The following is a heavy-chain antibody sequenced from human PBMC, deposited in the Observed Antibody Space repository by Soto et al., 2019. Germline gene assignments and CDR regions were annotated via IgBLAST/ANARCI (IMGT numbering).Heavy chain of an antibody. CDR1: GFTFGDYA. CDR3: TRDPIAAAGTHAFDI. J-gene: IGHJ3*02. D-gene: IGHD6-13*01. CDR2: IRSKSYGGTT. Sequence: GGSLRLSCTDSGFTFGDYAMSWFRQAPGKGLEWVGFIRSKSYGGTTEYAASVKGRFTISRDDSKSIAYLQMNSLKTEDTAVYYCTRDPIAAAGTHAFDIWGQGTMVTVSS. V-gene: IGHV3-49*03.